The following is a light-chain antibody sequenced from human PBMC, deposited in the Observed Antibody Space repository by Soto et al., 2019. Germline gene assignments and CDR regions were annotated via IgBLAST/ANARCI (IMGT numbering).Light chain of an antibody. Sequence: DIVMTQSPLSLPVTLGQPASITCRSSQSLVYSDGNTYLNWFQQRPGQSPRRLIYKVYYRDSGVPDRLSGSGSGTDFTLKISRVEAEDVGVYYCMHGSHWPWTFGQGTKVEIE. CDR2: KVY. V-gene: IGKV2-30*01. CDR3: MHGSHWPWT. CDR1: QSLVYSDGNTY. J-gene: IGKJ1*01.